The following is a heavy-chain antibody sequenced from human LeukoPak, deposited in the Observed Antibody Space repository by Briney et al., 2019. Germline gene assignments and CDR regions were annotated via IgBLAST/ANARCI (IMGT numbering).Heavy chain of an antibody. CDR1: GYSISSVYY. Sequence: PSETLSLTCTVSGYSISSVYYWGWIRQPPGKGLEWIGSIYYSRSTYYNPSLKSRVTISVDASKNQFSLKLSSVTAADTAVYYCARVPTVTFFDYWGQGSLVTVSS. J-gene: IGHJ4*02. CDR2: IYYSRST. V-gene: IGHV4-38-2*02. D-gene: IGHD4-17*01. CDR3: ARVPTVTFFDY.